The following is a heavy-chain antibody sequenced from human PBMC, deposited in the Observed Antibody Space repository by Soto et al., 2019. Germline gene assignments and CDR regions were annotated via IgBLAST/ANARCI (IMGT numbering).Heavy chain of an antibody. CDR3: AHTVYDILTGYSMDI. CDR2: IYWDDDK. J-gene: IGHJ6*02. CDR1: GFSLSTSGVG. D-gene: IGHD3-9*01. V-gene: IGHV2-5*02. Sequence: QITLKESGPTLVKPTQTLTLTCTFSGFSLSTSGVGVGWSRQPPGKALEWLALIYWDDDKRYSPSLKSRLTITKDTSKNQVVLTMTNMDPVDTATYYCAHTVYDILTGYSMDIWGQGTTVTVSS.